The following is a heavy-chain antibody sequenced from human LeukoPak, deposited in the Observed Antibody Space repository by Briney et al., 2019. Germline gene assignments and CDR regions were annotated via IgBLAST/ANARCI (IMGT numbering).Heavy chain of an antibody. Sequence: PGGSQRLSCSASGFSFSNYDMHWVRQAPGKGLEYVSAISSNGGSTYYADSVKGRLTISRDNSKNTLYLHMSSLRPEDTAVYFCVKDIMGSTDYYYGLDVWGQGTTVTVSS. J-gene: IGHJ6*02. D-gene: IGHD3-10*01. CDR2: ISSNGGST. V-gene: IGHV3-64D*09. CDR1: GFSFSNYD. CDR3: VKDIMGSTDYYYGLDV.